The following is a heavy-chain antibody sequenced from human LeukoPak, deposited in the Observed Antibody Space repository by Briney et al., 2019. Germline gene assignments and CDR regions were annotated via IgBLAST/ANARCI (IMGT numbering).Heavy chain of an antibody. CDR3: AKADWDAPAGDLQP. J-gene: IGHJ4*03. Sequence: GGSLRLSCAASGFSVSSNYMSWVRQAPGKGLEWVSVIYSGGSTYYADSVKGRFTISRDNSNNTLYLQMKSLRAEDTAVYYCAKADWDAPAGDLQPWGQGHLGTGLL. CDR1: GFSVSSNY. V-gene: IGHV3-53*01. CDR2: IYSGGST. D-gene: IGHD1-1*01.